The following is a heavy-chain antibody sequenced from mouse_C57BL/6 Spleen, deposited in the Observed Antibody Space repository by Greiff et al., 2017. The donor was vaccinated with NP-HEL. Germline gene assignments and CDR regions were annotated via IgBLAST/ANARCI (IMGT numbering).Heavy chain of an antibody. Sequence: QVQLQQPGAELVRPGSSVKLSCKASGYTFTSYWMHWVKQRPIQGLEWIGNIDPSDSETHYNQKFKDKATLTVDKSSSTAYMQLSSLTSEDSAVYYWAREIDYYGSSYLNYFDYWGQGTTLTVSS. CDR2: IDPSDSET. CDR3: AREIDYYGSSYLNYFDY. J-gene: IGHJ2*01. CDR1: GYTFTSYW. V-gene: IGHV1-52*01. D-gene: IGHD1-1*01.